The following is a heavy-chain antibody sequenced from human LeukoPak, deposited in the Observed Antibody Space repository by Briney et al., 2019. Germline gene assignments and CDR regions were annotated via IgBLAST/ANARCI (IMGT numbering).Heavy chain of an antibody. CDR3: ARLSEPD. Sequence: PGGSLRLSCAASGFTFSSYAMTWVRQAPGKGLEWVSTISGSGDNTYHADSVKGRFTISRDNSKNTLYLQMNSLRAEDTAVYYCARLSEPDWGQGTLVTVSS. V-gene: IGHV3-23*01. J-gene: IGHJ4*02. CDR2: ISGSGDNT. CDR1: GFTFSSYA.